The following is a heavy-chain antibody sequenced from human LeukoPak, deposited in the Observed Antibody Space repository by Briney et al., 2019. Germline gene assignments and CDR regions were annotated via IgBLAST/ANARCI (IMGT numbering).Heavy chain of an antibody. D-gene: IGHD6-13*01. CDR1: GFTFSSHA. CDR2: ISYDGSNK. V-gene: IGHV3-30-3*01. Sequence: GGSLRLSCAASGFTFSSHAMHWVRQAPGKGLEWVAVISYDGSNKYYADSVKGRFTISRDNARNSMSLQMNSLRAEDTAVYYCTREGILAGVDYWGQGSLVTVSS. J-gene: IGHJ4*02. CDR3: TREGILAGVDY.